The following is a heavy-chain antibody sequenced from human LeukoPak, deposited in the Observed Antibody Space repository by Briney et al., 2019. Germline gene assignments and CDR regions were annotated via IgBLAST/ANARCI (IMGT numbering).Heavy chain of an antibody. Sequence: SETLSLTCTVSGGSISSSSYYWGWIRQPPGKGLEWIGSIYYSGSTYYNPSLKSRVTISVDTSKNQFSLKLSSVTAADTAVYYCARVGGFWSGYYGYWGQGTRVTVSS. CDR3: ARVGGFWSGYYGY. D-gene: IGHD3-3*01. CDR1: GGSISSSSYY. CDR2: IYYSGST. V-gene: IGHV4-39*01. J-gene: IGHJ4*02.